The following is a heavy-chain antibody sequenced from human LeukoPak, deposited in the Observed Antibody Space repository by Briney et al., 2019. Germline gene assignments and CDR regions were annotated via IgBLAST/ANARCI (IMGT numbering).Heavy chain of an antibody. CDR3: ALSYGSGSYYDY. D-gene: IGHD3-10*01. V-gene: IGHV4-30-2*01. J-gene: IGHJ4*02. CDR2: IYHSAST. Sequence: PSETLSLTCAVSGGSISSGGYSWSWIRQPPGKGLEWIGYIYHSASTYYNPSLKSRVTISVDRSKNQFSLKLSSVTATDSAVYYCALSYGSGSYYDYWGQGTLVTVSS. CDR1: GGSISSGGYS.